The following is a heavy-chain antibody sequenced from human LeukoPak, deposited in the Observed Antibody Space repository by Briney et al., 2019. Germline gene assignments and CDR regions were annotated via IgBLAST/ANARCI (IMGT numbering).Heavy chain of an antibody. J-gene: IGHJ6*02. Sequence: SETLSLTCTVSGGSISSYYWSWIRQPPGKGLEWIGYIYYSGSTNYNPSLKSRVTIPVDTSKNQFSLKLSSVTAADTAVYYCARRLAYSSGWFTYYGMDVWGQGTTVTVSS. CDR2: IYYSGST. D-gene: IGHD6-19*01. CDR1: GGSISSYY. V-gene: IGHV4-59*08. CDR3: ARRLAYSSGWFTYYGMDV.